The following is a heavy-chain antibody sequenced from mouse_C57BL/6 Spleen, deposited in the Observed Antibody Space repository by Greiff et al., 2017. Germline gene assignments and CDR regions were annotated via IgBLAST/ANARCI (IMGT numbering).Heavy chain of an antibody. CDR1: GFSFTRYG. J-gene: IGHJ4*01. D-gene: IGHD2-4*01. CDR3: ARPLYYDFYAMDY. Sequence: QVQLQQSGPGLVQPSQSLSIPCTVSGFSFTRYGVHWVRQSPGKGLEWLGVIWSGGSTDSNAAFISRLSISKDNSKSQVFFKMNSLQADDTAIYYCARPLYYDFYAMDYWGQGTSVTVSS. V-gene: IGHV2-2*01. CDR2: IWSGGST.